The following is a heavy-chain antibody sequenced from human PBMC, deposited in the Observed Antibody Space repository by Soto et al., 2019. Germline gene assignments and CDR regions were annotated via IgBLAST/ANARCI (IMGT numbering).Heavy chain of an antibody. D-gene: IGHD3-16*01. Sequence: QVQLVESGGGVVQPGRSLRLSCVGSGFTFSNYGMHWVRQAPGKGLEWVAFISYDGSKKYYVDSVKGRFTISRDNSKNTLYVQMNSLRPDDTAVYYWAKQGGVPAVAYWGQGTLVTVSS. CDR2: ISYDGSKK. V-gene: IGHV3-30*18. CDR3: AKQGGVPAVAY. J-gene: IGHJ4*02. CDR1: GFTFSNYG.